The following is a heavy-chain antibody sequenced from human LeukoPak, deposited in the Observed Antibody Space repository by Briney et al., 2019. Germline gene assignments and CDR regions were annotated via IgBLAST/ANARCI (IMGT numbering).Heavy chain of an antibody. CDR1: GFTFSSYA. Sequence: GGSLRLSCAGSGFTFSSYAMHWVRQAPGKGLEWVAFMSYDGRNEYYGDSVKGRFTISRDNSKNTLYLQMNFLRADDTAVYFCARAPTSSYKGNYDYWGQGTLVTASS. CDR2: MSYDGRNE. J-gene: IGHJ4*02. CDR3: ARAPTSSYKGNYDY. D-gene: IGHD2-2*02. V-gene: IGHV3-30*04.